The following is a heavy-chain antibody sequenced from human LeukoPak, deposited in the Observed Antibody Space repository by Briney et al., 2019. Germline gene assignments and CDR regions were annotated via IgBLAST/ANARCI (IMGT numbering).Heavy chain of an antibody. V-gene: IGHV3-23*01. CDR2: ISGSGGST. CDR1: GFTFSSYA. J-gene: IGHJ4*02. Sequence: GGPLRLSCAASGFTFSSYAMSWVRQAPGKGLEWVSAISGSGGSTYYADSVKGRFTISRDNSKNTLYLQMNSLRAEDTAVYYCAKSPMIVVVPDYWGQGTLVTVSS. D-gene: IGHD3-22*01. CDR3: AKSPMIVVVPDY.